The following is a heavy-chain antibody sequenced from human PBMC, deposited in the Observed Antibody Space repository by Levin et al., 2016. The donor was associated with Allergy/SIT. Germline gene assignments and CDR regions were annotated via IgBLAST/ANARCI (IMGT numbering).Heavy chain of an antibody. Sequence: KVSCKGSGYSFTSYWIGWVRQMPGKGLEWMGIIYPGDSDTRYSPSFQGQVTISADKSISTAYLQWSSLKASDTAMYYCARHIMVRGVISAFDIWGQGTMVTVSS. D-gene: IGHD3-10*01. V-gene: IGHV5-51*01. CDR3: ARHIMVRGVISAFDI. CDR1: GYSFTSYW. J-gene: IGHJ3*02. CDR2: IYPGDSDT.